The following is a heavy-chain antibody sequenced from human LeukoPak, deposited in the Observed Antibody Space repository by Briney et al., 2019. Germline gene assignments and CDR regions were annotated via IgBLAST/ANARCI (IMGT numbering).Heavy chain of an antibody. V-gene: IGHV3-30-3*01. CDR3: ARDSVAFDI. CDR1: GFTFSSYA. Sequence: GGSLRLSCAASGFTFSSYAMHWVRQAPGKGLEWVAVISYDGSNKYYADSVKGRFTISRDNSKNTLYLQMNSLGAEDTAVYYCARDSVAFDIWGQGTMVTVSS. J-gene: IGHJ3*02. CDR2: ISYDGSNK.